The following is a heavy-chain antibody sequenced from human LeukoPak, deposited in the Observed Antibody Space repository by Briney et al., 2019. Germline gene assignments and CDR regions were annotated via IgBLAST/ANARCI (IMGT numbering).Heavy chain of an antibody. J-gene: IGHJ5*02. CDR2: ISSSSSYI. CDR1: GFTFSSYS. D-gene: IGHD1-26*01. V-gene: IGHV3-21*01. Sequence: GGSLRLSCAAPGFTFSSYSMNWVRQAPGKGLEWVSSISSSSSYIYYADSVKGRFTISRDNAKNSLYLQMNSLRAEDTAVYYCAGVRGSGSYLPFDPWSQGTLVTASS. CDR3: AGVRGSGSYLPFDP.